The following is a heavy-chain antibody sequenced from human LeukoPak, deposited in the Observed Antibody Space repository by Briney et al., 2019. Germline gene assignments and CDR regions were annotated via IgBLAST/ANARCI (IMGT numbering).Heavy chain of an antibody. Sequence: GGSLRLSCAASGFTFSSYAMSWVRQAPGKGLEWVSLISTSGSSTYYADSVKGRFTISRDNSKNTLYLQMNSLRAEDTAVYYCAKAAYRRSYYYDSSGYLAAQDYWGQGTLVTVSS. D-gene: IGHD3-22*01. CDR3: AKAAYRRSYYYDSSGYLAAQDY. CDR1: GFTFSSYA. V-gene: IGHV3-23*01. CDR2: ISTSGSST. J-gene: IGHJ4*02.